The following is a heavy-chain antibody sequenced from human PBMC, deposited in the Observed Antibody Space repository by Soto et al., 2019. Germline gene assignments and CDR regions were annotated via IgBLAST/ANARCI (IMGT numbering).Heavy chain of an antibody. J-gene: IGHJ4*02. CDR1: GGSFGVYY. D-gene: IGHD1-1*01. CDR3: ATKEGTNSAFDY. Sequence: QVRLHQWGAGLLKPSETLSLTCAVYGGSFGVYYLCWIRQSPGKGLEWIGEINHGGSTSYRSCLKSQVTISIDTSKNHFSLKWESVTAADTAVYYCATKEGTNSAFDYWGQGTQVSV. V-gene: IGHV4-34*01. CDR2: INHGGST.